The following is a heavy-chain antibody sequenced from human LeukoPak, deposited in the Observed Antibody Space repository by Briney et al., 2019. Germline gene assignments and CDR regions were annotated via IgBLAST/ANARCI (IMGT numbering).Heavy chain of an antibody. V-gene: IGHV4-39*01. Sequence: SETLSLTCTVSSGSISSSGYYWGWIRQSPGKGLEWIGSLYYTGTTHYNPSLKSRVTISADTSNTQFSLKVYSVTAADTAAYFCARRPEALHAFDIWGQGTTVTVSS. CDR2: LYYTGTT. CDR3: ARRPEALHAFDI. CDR1: SGSISSSGYY. J-gene: IGHJ3*02.